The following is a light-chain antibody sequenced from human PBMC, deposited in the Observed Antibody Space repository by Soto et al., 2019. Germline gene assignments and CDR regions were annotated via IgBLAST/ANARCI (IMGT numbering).Light chain of an antibody. CDR1: QAIGRY. J-gene: IGKJ2*01. Sequence: QLNPSLSSLSASVRDRVTITCRASQAIGRYLAWYQQKPGKAPMLLIYAAPTLQSGVPSRFIRSGSGTDLALTISSLQPDDFATYDCQQLNRNPYTVGQWTKREIK. CDR3: QQLNRNPYT. CDR2: AAP. V-gene: IGKV1-9*01.